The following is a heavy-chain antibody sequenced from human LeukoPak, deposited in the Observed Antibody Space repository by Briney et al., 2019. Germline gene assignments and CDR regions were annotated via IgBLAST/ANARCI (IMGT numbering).Heavy chain of an antibody. CDR1: GGTFRSYA. CDR2: IIPIFGTA. D-gene: IGHD3-16*01. J-gene: IGHJ4*02. Sequence: ASVKVSCKASGGTFRSYAISWVRQAPGQGLEWMGGIIPIFGTANYAQKFQGRVTITADESTSTAYMELSSLRSEDTAVYYCARDSLGEMYGGRPIEGYYFDYWGQGTLVTVSS. V-gene: IGHV1-69*13. CDR3: ARDSLGEMYGGRPIEGYYFDY.